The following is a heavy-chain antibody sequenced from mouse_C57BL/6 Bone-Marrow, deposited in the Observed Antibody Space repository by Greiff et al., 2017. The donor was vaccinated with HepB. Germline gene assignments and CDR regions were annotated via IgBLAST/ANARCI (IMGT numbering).Heavy chain of an antibody. CDR2: IWSDGST. V-gene: IGHV2-6-1*01. J-gene: IGHJ4*01. CDR1: GFSLTSYG. Sequence: VKLQESGPGLVAPSQSLSITCTVSGFSLTSYGVHWVRQPPGKGLEWLVVIWSDGSTTYNSALKSRLSISKDNSKSQVFLKMNSLQTDDTAMYYCARHNPYGGFYAMDYWGQGTSVTVSS. D-gene: IGHD1-1*01. CDR3: ARHNPYGGFYAMDY.